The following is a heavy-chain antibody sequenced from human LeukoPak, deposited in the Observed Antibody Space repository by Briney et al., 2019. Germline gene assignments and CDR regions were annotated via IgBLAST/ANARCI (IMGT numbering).Heavy chain of an antibody. CDR1: GGSISSGDYY. V-gene: IGHV4-39*07. J-gene: IGHJ6*02. CDR3: ARAGDDSSGYYPSYYYYGMDV. Sequence: PSETLSLTCTVSGGSISSGDYYWSWIRQPPGKGLEWIGSIYHSGSTYYNPSLKSRVTISVDTSKNQFSLKLSSVTAADTAVYYCARAGDDSSGYYPSYYYYGMDVWGQGTTVTVSS. CDR2: IYHSGST. D-gene: IGHD3-22*01.